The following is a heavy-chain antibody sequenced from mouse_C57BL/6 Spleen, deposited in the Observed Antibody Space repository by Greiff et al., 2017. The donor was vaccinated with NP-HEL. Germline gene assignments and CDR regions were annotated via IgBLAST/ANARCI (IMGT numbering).Heavy chain of an antibody. J-gene: IGHJ2*01. CDR1: GYTFTDYY. CDR3: ARYLSRGGFDY. Sequence: QVQLQQSGAELVRPGASVKLSCKASGYTFTDYYINWVKQRPGQGLEWIARIYPGSGNTYYNEKFKGKATLTAEKSSSTAYMQLSSLTSEDSAVYFCARYLSRGGFDYWGQGTTLTVSS. V-gene: IGHV1-76*01. D-gene: IGHD5-1*01. CDR2: IYPGSGNT.